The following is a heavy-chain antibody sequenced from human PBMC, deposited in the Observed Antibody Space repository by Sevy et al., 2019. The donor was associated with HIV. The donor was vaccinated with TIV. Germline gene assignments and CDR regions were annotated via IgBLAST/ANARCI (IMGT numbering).Heavy chain of an antibody. CDR3: AKDYVAMVRGVKNAFDI. CDR1: GFTFSSYA. D-gene: IGHD3-10*01. J-gene: IGHJ3*02. V-gene: IGHV3-23*01. Sequence: GGSLRLSCAASGFTFSSYAMSWVRQAPGKGLERVSSISGGGYKIYYADSVKGRFTISRDNSKNTLYLHLNSLRAEDTAVYYCAKDYVAMVRGVKNAFDIWGQGTMVTVSS. CDR2: ISGGGYKI.